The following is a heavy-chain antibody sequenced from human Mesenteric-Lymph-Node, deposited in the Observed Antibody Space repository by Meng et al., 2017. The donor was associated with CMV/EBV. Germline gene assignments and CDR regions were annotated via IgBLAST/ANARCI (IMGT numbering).Heavy chain of an antibody. D-gene: IGHD2-2*02. J-gene: IGHJ4*02. CDR3: AKDSCSSTSCYTGLDY. CDR1: GFIVSRNY. V-gene: IGHV3-30*18. CDR2: ISYDGSNK. Sequence: GESLKISCAASGFIVSRNYMSWVRQAPGKGLEWVAVISYDGSNKYYADSVKGRFTISRDNAKNSLYLQMNSLRAEDTALYYCAKDSCSSTSCYTGLDYWGQGTLVTVSS.